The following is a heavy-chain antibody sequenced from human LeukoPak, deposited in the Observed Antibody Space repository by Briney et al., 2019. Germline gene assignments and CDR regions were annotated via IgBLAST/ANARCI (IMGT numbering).Heavy chain of an antibody. V-gene: IGHV2-70*12. D-gene: IGHD3-10*01. Sequence: ASGPTLVNPTQTLTLTCTFSGFSLSTSGMCVSWIRQPPGKALEWLARIDWDDDKYYSTSLKTRLTISKDTSKNQVVLTMTNMDPVDTATYYCAHRTLYYSTALGTSDFWGQGILVTASS. CDR1: GFSLSTSGMC. CDR3: AHRTLYYSTALGTSDF. CDR2: IDWDDDK. J-gene: IGHJ4*02.